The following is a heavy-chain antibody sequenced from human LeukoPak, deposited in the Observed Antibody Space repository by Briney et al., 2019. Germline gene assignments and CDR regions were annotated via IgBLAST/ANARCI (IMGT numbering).Heavy chain of an antibody. CDR1: GFTFSSYS. D-gene: IGHD6-19*01. J-gene: IGHJ4*02. CDR3: ARGIAVAGTDY. V-gene: IGHV3-21*01. Sequence: GGSLRLSCAASGFTFSSYSMNWVRQAPGEGLEWVSSISSSSSYIYYADSVKGRFTISRDNAKNSLYLQMNSLRAEDTAVYYCARGIAVAGTDYWGQGTLVTVSS. CDR2: ISSSSSYI.